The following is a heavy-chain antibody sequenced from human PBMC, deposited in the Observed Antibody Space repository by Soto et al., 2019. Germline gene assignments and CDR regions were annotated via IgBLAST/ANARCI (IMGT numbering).Heavy chain of an antibody. Sequence: GGSLRLSCAASGFTFSSYAMSWVRQAPGKGLEWVSAISGSGGSTYYADSVKGRFTISRDNSKNTLYLQMNSLRAEDTAVYYCAKDLVPQEYGDNRHYYGMDVWGQGTTVTVSS. CDR2: ISGSGGST. V-gene: IGHV3-23*01. CDR3: AKDLVPQEYGDNRHYYGMDV. D-gene: IGHD4-17*01. J-gene: IGHJ6*02. CDR1: GFTFSSYA.